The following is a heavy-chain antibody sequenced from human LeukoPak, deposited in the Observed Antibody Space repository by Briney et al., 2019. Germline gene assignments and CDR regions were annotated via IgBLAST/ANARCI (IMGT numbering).Heavy chain of an antibody. CDR2: ILYDGSNK. D-gene: IGHD5-18*01. V-gene: IGHV3-30-3*01. J-gene: IGHJ4*02. CDR3: ARVLSGYTYVPFDY. CDR1: GFTFSTHS. Sequence: GGSLRLSCAASGFTFSTHSMQWVRQAPGKGLEWVAVILYDGSNKYYADSVKGRVTISRDNSKNTLYLQLNSLTTEDTAVYYCARVLSGYTYVPFDYWGQGTLVTVSS.